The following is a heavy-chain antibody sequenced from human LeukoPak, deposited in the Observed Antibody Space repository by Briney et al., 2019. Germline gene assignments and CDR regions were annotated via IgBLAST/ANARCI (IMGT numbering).Heavy chain of an antibody. Sequence: PSETLSLTCTVSGGSIGSGGYYWSWIRQHPGKGLEWIGYIYYSGSTYYNPSLKSRVTISVDTSKNQFSLKLSSVTAADTAVYYCAREGYCSSTSCYTPYYFDYWGQGTLVTVSS. CDR1: GGSIGSGGYY. V-gene: IGHV4-31*03. J-gene: IGHJ4*02. D-gene: IGHD2-2*02. CDR3: AREGYCSSTSCYTPYYFDY. CDR2: IYYSGST.